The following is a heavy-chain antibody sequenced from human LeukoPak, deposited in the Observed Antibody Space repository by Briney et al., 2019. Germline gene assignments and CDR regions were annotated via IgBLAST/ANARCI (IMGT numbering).Heavy chain of an antibody. J-gene: IGHJ3*02. V-gene: IGHV4-34*01. CDR2: INHSGST. D-gene: IGHD5-18*01. CDR3: ARAKLWLPWAFDI. Sequence: SETLSLTCAVYGGSFSGYYWSWIRQPPGKGQEWIGEINHSGSTNYNPSLKSRVTISVDTSKNQFSLKLSSVTAADTAAYYCARAKLWLPWAFDIWGQGTMVTVSS. CDR1: GGSFSGYY.